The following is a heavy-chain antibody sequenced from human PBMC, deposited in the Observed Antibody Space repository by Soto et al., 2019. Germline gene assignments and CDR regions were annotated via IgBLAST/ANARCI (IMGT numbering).Heavy chain of an antibody. Sequence: QVQLQESGPGLVKPSQTLSLTCTVSGGSISSGGYYSSWIRQHPGKGLEWIGYIYCSGSTYYNPSLKSRVTISVDTSKNQFSLKLSSVTAADTAVYYCARATSWLELHSYYYYGMDVWGQGTTVTVSS. CDR3: ARATSWLELHSYYYYGMDV. V-gene: IGHV4-31*03. D-gene: IGHD1-7*01. CDR2: IYCSGST. J-gene: IGHJ6*02. CDR1: GGSISSGGYY.